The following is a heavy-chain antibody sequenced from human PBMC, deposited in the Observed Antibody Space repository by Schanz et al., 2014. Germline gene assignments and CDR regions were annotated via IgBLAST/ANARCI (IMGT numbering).Heavy chain of an antibody. J-gene: IGHJ6*03. V-gene: IGHV3-23*01. CDR1: GFTFSDYW. CDR3: ARVKYCTITRCYRTETEGIYYMDV. D-gene: IGHD2-2*01. CDR2: ISGRDGST. Sequence: EVQLLESGGGLVQPGGSLRLSCTASGFTFSDYWMSWVRQAPGMGLEWVSAISGRDGSTYYADSVRGRFTISRDNSKNTLYLQMNSLRAEDTAVYYCARVKYCTITRCYRTETEGIYYMDVWGKGTTVTVSS.